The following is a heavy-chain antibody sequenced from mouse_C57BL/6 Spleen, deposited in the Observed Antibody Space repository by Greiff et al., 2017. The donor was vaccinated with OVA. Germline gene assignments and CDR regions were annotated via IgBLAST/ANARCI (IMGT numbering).Heavy chain of an antibody. J-gene: IGHJ1*03. Sequence: QVQLQQPGAELVKPGASVKMSCKASGYTFTSYWITWVKQRPGQGLEWIGDIYPGSGSTNYNEKFKSKATLTVDTSSSTAYRQLSSLTSEDSAVYYCARWTTVVATKWYFDVWGTGTTVTVSS. CDR1: GYTFTSYW. D-gene: IGHD1-1*01. V-gene: IGHV1-55*01. CDR2: IYPGSGST. CDR3: ARWTTVVATKWYFDV.